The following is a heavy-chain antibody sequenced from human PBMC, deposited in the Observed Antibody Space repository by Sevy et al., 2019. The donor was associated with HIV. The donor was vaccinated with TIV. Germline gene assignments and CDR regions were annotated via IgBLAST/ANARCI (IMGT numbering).Heavy chain of an antibody. Sequence: GGSLRLSCAASGFTFSNAWMSWVRQAPGKGLEWVGRIKSKTDSGTTDDAAPVKGRFTISRDDSKNTLYLQMNSLKTEDTAVYYCTTDPPTYYDFWSGSFSGYWGQGTLVTVSS. CDR3: TTDPPTYYDFWSGSFSGY. CDR1: GFTFSNAW. D-gene: IGHD3-3*01. V-gene: IGHV3-15*01. J-gene: IGHJ4*02. CDR2: IKSKTDSGTT.